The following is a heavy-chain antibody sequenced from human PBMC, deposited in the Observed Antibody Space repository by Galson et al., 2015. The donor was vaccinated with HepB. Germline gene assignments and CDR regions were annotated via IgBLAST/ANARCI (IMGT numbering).Heavy chain of an antibody. Sequence: SLRLSCAASGFTFSTYAMNWVRQAPGKGLEWVSVISPRGSATKYADSVKGRFTITRDNSKNTVYLQMNSLRPEDTAIYYCAKDLLTRGSGNYFYMDTVDCWGQGTLVTVSS. J-gene: IGHJ4*02. V-gene: IGHV3-23*01. CDR1: GFTFSTYA. D-gene: IGHD3-10*01. CDR2: ISPRGSAT. CDR3: AKDLLTRGSGNYFYMDTVDC.